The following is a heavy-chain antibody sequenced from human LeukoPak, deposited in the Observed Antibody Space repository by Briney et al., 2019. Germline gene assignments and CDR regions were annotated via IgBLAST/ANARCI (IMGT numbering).Heavy chain of an antibody. CDR2: IRSKSFGATT. J-gene: IGHJ6*03. CDR3: TRAPGVGYCSGGSCSTYYMDV. CDR1: GLKFCDYA. D-gene: IGHD2-15*01. V-gene: IGHV3-49*03. Sequence: GGSLRLSCTGSGLKFCDYAVSWFRQAPGKGLEWVGLIRSKSFGATTEYAASVKGTFTISRDDSKSIAYLQMNGLKTEDTAVYYCTRAPGVGYCSGGSCSTYYMDVWGTGTTVTVSS.